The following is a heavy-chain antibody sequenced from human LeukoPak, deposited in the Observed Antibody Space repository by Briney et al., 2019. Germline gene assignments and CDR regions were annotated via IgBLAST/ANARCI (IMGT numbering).Heavy chain of an antibody. CDR3: ARAKRITIFGVAPRGNWFDP. J-gene: IGHJ5*02. V-gene: IGHV4-34*01. CDR1: GGSFSGYY. D-gene: IGHD3-3*01. Sequence: SETLSLTCAVYGGSFSGYYWSWIRQPPGKGLEWIGEINHSGSTNYNPSLKSRVTISVGTSMNQFSLKLSSVTAADTAVYYCARAKRITIFGVAPRGNWFDPWGQGTLVTVSS. CDR2: INHSGST.